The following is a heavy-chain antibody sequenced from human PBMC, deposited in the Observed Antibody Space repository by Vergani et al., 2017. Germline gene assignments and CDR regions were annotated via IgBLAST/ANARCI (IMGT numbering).Heavy chain of an antibody. CDR2: IWYDGSNK. J-gene: IGHJ3*02. V-gene: IGHV3-33*01. CDR3: ARALYSSSWRHAFDI. D-gene: IGHD6-13*01. CDR1: GFTFSSYG. Sequence: QVQLVESGGGVVQPGRSLRISCAASGFTFSSYGMHWVRQAPGKGLEWVAVIWYDGSNKYYADSVKGRFTISRDNYKKTLYLQMNSLRAEDTAVYYCARALYSSSWRHAFDIWGQGTMVTVSS.